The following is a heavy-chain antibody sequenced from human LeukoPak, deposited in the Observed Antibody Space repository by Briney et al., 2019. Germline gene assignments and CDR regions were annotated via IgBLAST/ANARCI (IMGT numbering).Heavy chain of an antibody. CDR1: GFTFSSYS. CDR3: VRGSSSSSPHLRY. CDR2: ILSDGSKE. D-gene: IGHD6-13*01. J-gene: IGHJ4*02. Sequence: GGSLRLSCAASGFTFSSYSMNWVRQAPGKGLEWVAVILSDGSKEFYTDSVKGRFTISRDNSKNTLYLQMNSLRAEDTAVYYCVRGSSSSSPHLRYWGQGTLVTVSS. V-gene: IGHV3-33*08.